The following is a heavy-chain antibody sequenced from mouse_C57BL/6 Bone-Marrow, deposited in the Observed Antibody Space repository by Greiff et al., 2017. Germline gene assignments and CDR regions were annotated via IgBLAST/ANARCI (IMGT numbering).Heavy chain of an antibody. J-gene: IGHJ3*01. CDR1: GYTFTSYW. Sequence: QVQLQQSGAELVMPGASVKLSCKASGYTFTSYWMHWVKQRPGQGLEWIGEIDPSDSYTNYNQKFKGKSTLTVDKSSSTAYMQLSSLTSEDSAVYYCARYPIYDGYLWFAYWGQGTLVTVSA. V-gene: IGHV1-69*01. D-gene: IGHD2-3*01. CDR2: IDPSDSYT. CDR3: ARYPIYDGYLWFAY.